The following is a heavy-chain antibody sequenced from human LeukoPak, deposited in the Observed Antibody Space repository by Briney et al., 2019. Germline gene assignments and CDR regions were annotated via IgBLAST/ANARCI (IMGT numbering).Heavy chain of an antibody. J-gene: IGHJ5*02. Sequence: SETLPLTCTVSGGSISSYYWSWIRQPPGKGLEWIGYIYYSGSTNYNPSLKSRVTISVDTSKNQFSLKLSSVTAADTAVYYCARQKTHFHDYGDYGPSVVTPPNWFDPWGQGTLVTVSS. CDR3: ARQKTHFHDYGDYGPSVVTPPNWFDP. V-gene: IGHV4-59*08. CDR1: GGSISSYY. CDR2: IYYSGST. D-gene: IGHD4-17*01.